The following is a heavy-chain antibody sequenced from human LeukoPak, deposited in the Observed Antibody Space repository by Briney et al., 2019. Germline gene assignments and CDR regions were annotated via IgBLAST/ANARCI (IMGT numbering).Heavy chain of an antibody. J-gene: IGHJ6*02. CDR2: ISAYNGNT. CDR3: AKAATPYYYYGMDV. D-gene: IGHD2-15*01. V-gene: IGHV1-18*01. CDR1: GYTFTSYG. Sequence: GASVKVSCKASGYTFTSYGISWVRQAPGQGLEWMGWISAYNGNTNYAQKLQGRVTMTTDTSTSTAYMELRSLRSDDTAVYYCAKAATPYYYYGMDVWGQGTTVTVSS.